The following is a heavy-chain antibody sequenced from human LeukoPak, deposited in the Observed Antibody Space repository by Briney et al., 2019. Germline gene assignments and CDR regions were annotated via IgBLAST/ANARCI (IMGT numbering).Heavy chain of an antibody. V-gene: IGHV4-39*07. J-gene: IGHJ4*02. Sequence: PSETLSLTCTVSSGSISSSSYYWGWIRQPPGKGLEWIGSIYYSGSTYYNPSLKSRVTISVDTSKNQFSLKLSSVTAADTAVYYCARLVPAAISLDYWGQGTLVTVSP. CDR2: IYYSGST. CDR3: ARLVPAAISLDY. CDR1: SGSISSSSYY. D-gene: IGHD2-2*02.